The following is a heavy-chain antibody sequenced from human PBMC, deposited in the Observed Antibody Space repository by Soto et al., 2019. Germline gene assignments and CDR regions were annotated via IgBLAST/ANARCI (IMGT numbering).Heavy chain of an antibody. J-gene: IGHJ6*02. CDR1: GGSSSSNSYY. Sequence: PSETLSLTGTATGGSSSSNSYYWAWSRQPPGKGLEWIGNIYYSGTAYYNPSLKSRVTISVDTSKNQFSLKLSSVTAADTAVYYCARHKGGYYSGVDVWGQGTTVTVS. CDR3: ARHKGGYYSGVDV. CDR2: IYYSGTA. D-gene: IGHD3-16*01. V-gene: IGHV4-39*01.